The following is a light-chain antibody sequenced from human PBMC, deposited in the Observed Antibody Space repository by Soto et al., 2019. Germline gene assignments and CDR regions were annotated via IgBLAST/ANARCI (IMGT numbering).Light chain of an antibody. CDR2: SIN. CDR3: QSFDSSLSGSV. J-gene: IGLJ2*01. Sequence: QSVLTQPPSVSGAPGQRVTISCTGTSSNIGAGYDVQWYQQLPGIAPKLLIYSINNRPSGAPDRFSGSKSGTSAALAITGLQAEDEADYYCQSFDSSLSGSVFGGGTKVTVL. CDR1: SSNIGAGYD. V-gene: IGLV1-40*01.